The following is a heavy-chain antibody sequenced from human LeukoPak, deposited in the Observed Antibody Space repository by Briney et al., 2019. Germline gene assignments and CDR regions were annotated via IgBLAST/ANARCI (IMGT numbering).Heavy chain of an antibody. V-gene: IGHV1-69*06. CDR3: ARAGLRSSGWYRGGAYHDAFDI. CDR1: GYTFTSYG. J-gene: IGHJ3*02. CDR2: IIPIFGTA. D-gene: IGHD6-19*01. Sequence: GASVRVSCKASGYTFTSYGISWVRQAPGQGLEWMGGIIPIFGTANYAQKFQGRVTITADKSTSTAYMELSSLRSEDTAVYYCARAGLRSSGWYRGGAYHDAFDIWGQGTMVTASS.